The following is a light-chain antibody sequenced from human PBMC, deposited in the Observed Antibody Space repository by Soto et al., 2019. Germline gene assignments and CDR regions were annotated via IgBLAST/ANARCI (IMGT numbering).Light chain of an antibody. J-gene: IGKJ4*01. Sequence: EIVLTQSPGTLSLSPGERATLSCRASQSVSSTYLAWYQQKPGQAPRLLIYGASSRATGIPDRFSGSGSGTDFTLTISRLEPEDFAVYYCQQRSNWPPSLTFGGGTTVEIK. CDR2: GAS. V-gene: IGKV3D-20*02. CDR1: QSVSSTY. CDR3: QQRSNWPPSLT.